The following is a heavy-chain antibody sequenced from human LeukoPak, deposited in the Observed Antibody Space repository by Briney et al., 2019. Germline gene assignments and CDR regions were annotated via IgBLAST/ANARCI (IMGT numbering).Heavy chain of an antibody. CDR2: IYYSGST. D-gene: IGHD6-6*01. Sequence: SETLSLTCTVSGGSISSSSYYWGWIRQPPGKGLEWIGSIYYSGSTYYNPSLKSRVTISVGTSKNQFSLKLSSVTAADTAVYYCARAGYSSSYFFDYWGQGTLVTVSS. J-gene: IGHJ4*02. V-gene: IGHV4-39*07. CDR3: ARAGYSSSYFFDY. CDR1: GGSISSSSYY.